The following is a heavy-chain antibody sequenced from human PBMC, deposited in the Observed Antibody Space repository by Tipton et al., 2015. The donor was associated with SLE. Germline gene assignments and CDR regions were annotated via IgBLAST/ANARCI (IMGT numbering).Heavy chain of an antibody. CDR3: ASLQQLVPRGFDP. V-gene: IGHV4-39*07. CDR1: GGSISSSSYY. J-gene: IGHJ5*02. Sequence: TLSLTCTVSGGSISSSSYYWGWIRQPPGKGLEWIGSIYYSGSTYYNPSLKSRVTISVDTSKNQFSLKLSSVTAADTAVYYCASLQQLVPRGFDPWGQGTLVTVSS. D-gene: IGHD6-13*01. CDR2: IYYSGST.